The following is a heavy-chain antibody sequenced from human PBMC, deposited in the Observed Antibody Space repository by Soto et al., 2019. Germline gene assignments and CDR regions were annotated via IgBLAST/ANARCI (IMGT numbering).Heavy chain of an antibody. CDR1: GFTFSSYG. D-gene: IGHD2-21*01. CDR2: IWYDGSNK. Sequence: GGSLRLSCAASGFTFSSYGMHWVRQAPGKGLEWVAVIWYDGSNKYYADSVKGRFTISRDNSENTLYLQMNSLRAEDTAVYYWARVPPPPNFCGGVGCNTYYGRDVGGQGPRVTLS. V-gene: IGHV3-33*01. J-gene: IGHJ6*02. CDR3: ARVPPPPNFCGGVGCNTYYGRDV.